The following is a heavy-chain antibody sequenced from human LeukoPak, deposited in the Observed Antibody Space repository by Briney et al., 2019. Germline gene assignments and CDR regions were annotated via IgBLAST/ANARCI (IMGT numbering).Heavy chain of an antibody. Sequence: SETLSLTCTVSGGSISSSSYYWGWIRQPPGKGLEWIGSIYYSGSTYYNPSLKSRVTISVDTSKNQFSLKLSSVTAADTAVYYCARQGADYQLLSSPFDPWGQGTLVTVSS. V-gene: IGHV4-39*01. CDR3: ARQGADYQLLSSPFDP. CDR2: IYYSGST. CDR1: GGSISSSSYY. D-gene: IGHD2-2*01. J-gene: IGHJ5*02.